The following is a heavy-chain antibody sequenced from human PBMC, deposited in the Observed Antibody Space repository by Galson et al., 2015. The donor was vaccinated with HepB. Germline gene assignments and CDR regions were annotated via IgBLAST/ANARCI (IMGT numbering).Heavy chain of an antibody. CDR3: VRDNSGWFDY. CDR1: GFTFRSHW. J-gene: IGHJ4*02. CDR2: INNDGSST. D-gene: IGHD5-12*01. V-gene: IGHV3-74*01. Sequence: SLRLSCAASGFTFRSHWMHWVRQAPGKGLVWVSRINNDGSSTNNADSVKGRFTISRDNAKNTLYLQMNSLRVEDTAVYYCVRDNSGWFDYWGQGTLVTVSS.